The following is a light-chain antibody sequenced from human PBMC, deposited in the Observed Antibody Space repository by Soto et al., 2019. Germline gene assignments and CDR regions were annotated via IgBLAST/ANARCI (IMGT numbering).Light chain of an antibody. Sequence: QSVLTQPPSASGSPGQSVAISCTGTSSDIGGYIYVSWYQHHPGKAPRLMIYEVSSRPSGVSNRFSGSKSGNTASLTISGLQAEDEAQYYCSSYSSANTVIFGGGTKLTVL. CDR2: EVS. CDR1: SSDIGGYIY. J-gene: IGLJ2*01. CDR3: SSYSSANTVI. V-gene: IGLV2-14*01.